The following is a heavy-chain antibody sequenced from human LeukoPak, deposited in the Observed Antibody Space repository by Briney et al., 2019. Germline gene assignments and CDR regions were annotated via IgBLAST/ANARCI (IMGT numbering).Heavy chain of an antibody. V-gene: IGHV3-30*03. D-gene: IGHD4-23*01. CDR2: LSYDGSNK. CDR1: GFTFFNYW. J-gene: IGHJ4*02. CDR3: ARDYGGSSPFDY. Sequence: GGSLRLSCAASGFTFFNYWMSWVRQAPGKGLEWVAVLSYDGSNKYYADSVKGRFTISRDNSKNMMYLQMNSLRAEDTAVYYCARDYGGSSPFDYWGQGTLVTVSS.